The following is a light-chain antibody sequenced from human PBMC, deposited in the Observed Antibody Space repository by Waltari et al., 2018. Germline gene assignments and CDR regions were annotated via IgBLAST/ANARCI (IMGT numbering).Light chain of an antibody. Sequence: EIVMTQSPATLSVSPGERAIIPCRASQSLTTNLAWYQQKPGQPPRLLIYGASTRATDIPARFSGSGSGTEFTLTITSLQSEDFAVYYCHQYNDGPPFNFGQGTKLEIK. CDR2: GAS. J-gene: IGKJ2*01. CDR1: QSLTTN. V-gene: IGKV3-15*01. CDR3: HQYNDGPPFN.